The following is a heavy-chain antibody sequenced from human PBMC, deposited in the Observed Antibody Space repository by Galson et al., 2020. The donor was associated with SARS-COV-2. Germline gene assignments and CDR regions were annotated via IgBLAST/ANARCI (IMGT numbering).Heavy chain of an antibody. D-gene: IGHD3-9*01. V-gene: IGHV3-30*04. CDR3: ARVTGANYYYGMDV. CDR2: ISYDGSNK. Sequence: GGSLRLSCAASGFTFSSYAMHWVRRAPGKGLEWVAVISYDGSNKYYADSVKGRFTISRDNSKNTLYLQMNSLRAEDTAVYYCARVTGANYYYGMDVWGQGTTVTVSS. J-gene: IGHJ6*02. CDR1: GFTFSSYA.